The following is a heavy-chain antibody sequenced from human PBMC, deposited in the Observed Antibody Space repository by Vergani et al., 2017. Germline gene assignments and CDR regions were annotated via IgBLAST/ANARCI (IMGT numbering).Heavy chain of an antibody. D-gene: IGHD3-22*01. V-gene: IGHV1-46*01. CDR1: GYTFTSYY. J-gene: IGHJ4*02. Sequence: QVQLVQSGAEVKKPGASVTVSCKASGYTFTSYYMHWVRQAPGQGLEWMGIINPSGGSTSYAQKFQGRVTMIRDTSTSTVYMELSSLRSEDKAVYYCARNYYDSSGYYYFDYWGQGTLVTVSS. CDR2: INPSGGST. CDR3: ARNYYDSSGYYYFDY.